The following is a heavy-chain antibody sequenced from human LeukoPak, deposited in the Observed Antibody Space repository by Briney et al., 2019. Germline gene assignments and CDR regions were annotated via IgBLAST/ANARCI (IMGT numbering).Heavy chain of an antibody. D-gene: IGHD1-1*01. CDR3: ARGSPRTGTTGRYYYYMDV. Sequence: SETLSLTCAVYGGSFSGYYWSWIRQPPGKGLEWIGEINHSGSTNYNPSLKSRVTISVDTSKNQFSLKLSSVTAADTAVYYCARGSPRTGTTGRYYYYMDVWGKGTTVTVSS. CDR2: INHSGST. J-gene: IGHJ6*03. CDR1: GGSFSGYY. V-gene: IGHV4-34*01.